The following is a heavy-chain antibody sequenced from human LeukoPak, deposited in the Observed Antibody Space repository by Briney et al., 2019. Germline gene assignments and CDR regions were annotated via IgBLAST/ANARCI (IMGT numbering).Heavy chain of an antibody. Sequence: SETLSLTCTVSGGSISSGDYYWICIRQPPGKGLEWIGYIYYSGSTYYNPSLKSRVTISVDTSKNQFSLKLSSVTAADTAVYYCARGYCSSTSCYDRPEYYYGIDVWGQGTTVTVSS. J-gene: IGHJ6*02. CDR1: GGSISSGDYY. V-gene: IGHV4-30-4*01. CDR3: ARGYCSSTSCYDRPEYYYGIDV. D-gene: IGHD2-2*01. CDR2: IYYSGST.